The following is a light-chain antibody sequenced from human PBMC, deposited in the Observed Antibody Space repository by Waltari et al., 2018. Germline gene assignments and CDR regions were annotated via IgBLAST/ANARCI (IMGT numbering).Light chain of an antibody. J-gene: IGKJ3*01. CDR2: DAS. V-gene: IGKV3-11*01. CDR1: QSVSPY. CDR3: QHRSNLPIT. Sequence: EVVLTQSPGTLSLSPGEGATLSCRASQSVSPYLTWYQQKPGQAPRLLIYDASYRATGIPHRFSGSGSGTDFTLTISSLEPDDFAVYYCQHRSNLPITFGPGTKVEFK.